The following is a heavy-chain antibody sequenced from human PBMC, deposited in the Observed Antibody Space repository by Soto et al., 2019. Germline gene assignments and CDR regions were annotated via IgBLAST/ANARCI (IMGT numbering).Heavy chain of an antibody. V-gene: IGHV1-2*02. D-gene: IGHD5-12*01. CDR1: GPTFIAYY. Sequence: QLVQSGAEVKKPGASVRVSCKTSGPTFIAYYIHWVRQAPGQGLEWMGWIDPKSGGTTYEQKFLGRVTMTRDTSINTAYMDLNRLTSDYTGVYYCARVSVDVPEWGQGTLITVSS. J-gene: IGHJ4*02. CDR2: IDPKSGGT. CDR3: ARVSVDVPE.